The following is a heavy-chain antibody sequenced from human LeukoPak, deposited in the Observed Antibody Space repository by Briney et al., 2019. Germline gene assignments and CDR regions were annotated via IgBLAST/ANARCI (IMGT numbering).Heavy chain of an antibody. V-gene: IGHV3-21*01. D-gene: IGHD3-10*01. CDR1: GFTFSTYN. J-gene: IGHJ3*02. CDR2: MSSSSRDI. CDR3: AREGHGSGSNYNGEAFDI. Sequence: GGSLRLSCAPSGFTFSTYNTNWVRQAQGEVLEWVSSMSSSSRDIYYADSVKRRFTISRDNAKNSLYLQMKSLRAEDTAVYYCAREGHGSGSNYNGEAFDIWGQGTMVTVSS.